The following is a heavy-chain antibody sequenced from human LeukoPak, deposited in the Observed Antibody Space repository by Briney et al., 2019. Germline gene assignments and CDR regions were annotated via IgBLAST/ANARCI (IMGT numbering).Heavy chain of an antibody. J-gene: IGHJ4*02. CDR3: ARGYGPGSYYHY. D-gene: IGHD3-10*01. Sequence: PSETLSLTCTVYGGSFSGYYWSWIRQPPGKGLEWIGEINHSGSTNYNPSLKSRVTISVDTSKNQFSLKLSSVTAADTAVYYCARGYGPGSYYHYWGQGTLDTVSS. V-gene: IGHV4-34*01. CDR2: INHSGST. CDR1: GGSFSGYY.